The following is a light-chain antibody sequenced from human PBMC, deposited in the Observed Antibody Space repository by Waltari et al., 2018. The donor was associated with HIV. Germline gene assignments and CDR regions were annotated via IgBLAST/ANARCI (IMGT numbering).Light chain of an antibody. CDR2: AAS. CDR1: QSIDNY. CDR3: QQTYRTPHT. J-gene: IGKJ5*01. Sequence: DIQVTQSPSSLSASVGDRVTITCRAGQSIDNYVNWYRQTPGKAPELLVAAASDSQSGVSPRFTGSGSGTDFTLTVTNLQPADFAIYYCQQTYRTPHTFGQGTRLDIK. V-gene: IGKV1-39*01.